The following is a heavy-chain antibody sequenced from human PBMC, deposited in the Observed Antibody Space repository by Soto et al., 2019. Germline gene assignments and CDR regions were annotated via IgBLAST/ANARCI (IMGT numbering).Heavy chain of an antibody. CDR3: ARSLSTIGARLDY. D-gene: IGHD6-6*01. V-gene: IGHV1-2*02. Sequence: ASVNVSFKASGYIFTDYYLHWVRPAPGQGLEYMGWINPNTGGTKYRQKFQGRVTMTGGTLLLNWLTSDDTAVYYCARSLSTIGARLDYWGQGTLVTVSS. J-gene: IGHJ4*01. CDR2: INPNTGGT. CDR1: GYIFTDYY.